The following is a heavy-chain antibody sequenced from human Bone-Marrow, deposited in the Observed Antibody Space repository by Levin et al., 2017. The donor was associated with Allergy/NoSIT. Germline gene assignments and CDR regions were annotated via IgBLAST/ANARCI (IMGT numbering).Heavy chain of an antibody. D-gene: IGHD4-23*01. J-gene: IGHJ5*02. Sequence: SSETLSLTCTVSGGSITNKDYYWVWIRQTPEKGLEWIGSVYFVGSPNYNPSLRSRVTISVDTSKNHFSLMMSSVTAADTAVYFCARQVLVVTSNYAGWFEPWGQGTLVTVSS. CDR3: ARQVLVVTSNYAGWFEP. CDR2: VYFVGSP. CDR1: GGSITNKDYY. V-gene: IGHV4-39*02.